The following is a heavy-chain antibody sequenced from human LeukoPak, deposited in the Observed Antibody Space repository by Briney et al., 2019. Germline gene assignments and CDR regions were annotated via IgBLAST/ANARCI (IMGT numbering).Heavy chain of an antibody. Sequence: NTSETLSLTCTVSGGSISSSSYYWGWIRQPPGKGLEWIGSIYYSGNTYYYPSLRSRVSISVDTSKNQLSLKLNSVTAADTAVYFCARGDYGDYHDAFDIWGQGTMVTVSS. D-gene: IGHD4-17*01. CDR1: GGSISSSSYY. CDR2: IYYSGNT. V-gene: IGHV4-39*07. J-gene: IGHJ3*02. CDR3: ARGDYGDYHDAFDI.